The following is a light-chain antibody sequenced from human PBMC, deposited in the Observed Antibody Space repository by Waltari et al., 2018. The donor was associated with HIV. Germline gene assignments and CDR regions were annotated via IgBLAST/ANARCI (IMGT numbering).Light chain of an antibody. V-gene: IGLV2-23*02. Sequence: QSALTQPASVSGSPGQSITISCTGTSSDVGSYTIVSWYQQHPGKAPKVMIYEVSKRPSGVSNRFSGSKSGNTASLTISGLQAEDEADYYCCSYAGGKTSVFGGGTKLTVL. CDR2: EVS. CDR1: SSDVGSYTI. CDR3: CSYAGGKTSV. J-gene: IGLJ3*02.